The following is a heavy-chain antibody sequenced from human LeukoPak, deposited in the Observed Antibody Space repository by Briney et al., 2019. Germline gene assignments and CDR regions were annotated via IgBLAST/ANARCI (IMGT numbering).Heavy chain of an antibody. CDR3: ARDQEGFDY. CDR1: GYTFTGYY. J-gene: IGHJ4*02. CDR2: INPNSGGT. Sequence: HWASVKVSCKASGYTFTGYYMHWVRQAPGQGLEWMGRINPNSGGTSYAQKFQGRVTVTRDTSTSTVHMELSGLRSEDTAVYYCARDQEGFDYWGQGTLVTVSS. V-gene: IGHV1-2*06.